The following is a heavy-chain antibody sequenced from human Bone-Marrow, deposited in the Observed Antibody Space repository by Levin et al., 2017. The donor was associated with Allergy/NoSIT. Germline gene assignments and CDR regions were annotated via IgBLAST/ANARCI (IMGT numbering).Heavy chain of an antibody. V-gene: IGHV3-7*01. CDR2: IKQDGSEK. Sequence: LSLTCAASGFTFRSYWMSWVRQAPGKGLEWVANIKQDGSEKYYVDSVKGRFTISRDNAKNSLYLQMNSLRAEGTAVYYCAREGPPPTVTYNWGQGTLVTVSS. D-gene: IGHD4-17*01. CDR1: GFTFRSYW. J-gene: IGHJ4*02. CDR3: AREGPPPTVTYN.